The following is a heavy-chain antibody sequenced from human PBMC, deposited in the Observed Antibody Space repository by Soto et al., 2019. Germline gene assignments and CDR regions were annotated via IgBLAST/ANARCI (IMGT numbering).Heavy chain of an antibody. Sequence: QVQLVQSGAEVKKPGASVKVSCKAFGYTFTSYYMHWVRQAPGQGLEWMGIINPSGGSTTYAQKFQGRVTMTRDTSTTTVYMELSSLRSEDKAMYYCARGLGKSDYDRYCGQGTLVTVSS. J-gene: IGHJ4*02. CDR1: GYTFTSYY. CDR2: INPSGGST. V-gene: IGHV1-46*01. D-gene: IGHD3-16*01. CDR3: ARGLGKSDYDRY.